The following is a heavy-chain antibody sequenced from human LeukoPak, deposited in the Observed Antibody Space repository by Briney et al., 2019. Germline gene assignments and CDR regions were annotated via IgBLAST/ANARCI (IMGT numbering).Heavy chain of an antibody. CDR2: ISGSGGST. Sequence: GGSLRLSCAASGFTFSSYAMSWVRQAPGKGLEWVSAISGSGGSTYYADSVKGRFTISRDNSKNTLYLQMNSLRAEDTAVCYCAKDRAYDSSGYSDYWGQGTLVTVSS. V-gene: IGHV3-23*01. CDR3: AKDRAYDSSGYSDY. D-gene: IGHD3-22*01. J-gene: IGHJ4*02. CDR1: GFTFSSYA.